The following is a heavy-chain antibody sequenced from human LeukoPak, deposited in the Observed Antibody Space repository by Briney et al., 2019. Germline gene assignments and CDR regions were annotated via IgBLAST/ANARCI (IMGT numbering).Heavy chain of an antibody. D-gene: IGHD2-15*01. CDR1: GFTFNTYT. J-gene: IGHJ4*02. CDR3: ARGSVATPPSFNY. CDR2: MSGDGNHY. Sequence: PGGSLRLSCAASGFTFNTYTMNWVRQAPGKGLEWLAVMSGDGNHYSYGDSVQGRLSISRDNSKNTLYLHMKSLRVEDTAFYYCARGSVATPPSFNYWGQGTLVTVSS. V-gene: IGHV3-30*03.